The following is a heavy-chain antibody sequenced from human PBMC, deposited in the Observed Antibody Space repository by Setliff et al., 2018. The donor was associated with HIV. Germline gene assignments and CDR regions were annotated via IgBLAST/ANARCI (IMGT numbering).Heavy chain of an antibody. J-gene: IGHJ4*02. Sequence: ASVKVSCKASGDTFGSYAISWVRQAPGQGLEWMGWISAYNLNIQYADSVKGRFTISRDNAKNSLYLQMSTLRAEDTAVYYCVRDKSWGFDYWGQGTLVTVSS. V-gene: IGHV1-18*01. CDR1: GDTFGSYA. CDR3: VRDKSWGFDY. D-gene: IGHD7-27*01. CDR2: ISAYNLNI.